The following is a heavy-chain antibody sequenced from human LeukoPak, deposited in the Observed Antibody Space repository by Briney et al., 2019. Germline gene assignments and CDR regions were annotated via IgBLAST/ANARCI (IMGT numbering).Heavy chain of an antibody. CDR1: GFTVSSNY. V-gene: IGHV3-66*01. Sequence: PGGSLRLSCAASGFTVSSNYMSWVRQAPGKGLEWVSVIYSGGSTYYADSVKGRFTISRDNSKNTLYLQMNSLRAEDTAVYYYARRKEWELFFDYWXXGTLVTVSS. J-gene: IGHJ4*01. D-gene: IGHD1-26*01. CDR3: ARRKEWELFFDY. CDR2: IYSGGST.